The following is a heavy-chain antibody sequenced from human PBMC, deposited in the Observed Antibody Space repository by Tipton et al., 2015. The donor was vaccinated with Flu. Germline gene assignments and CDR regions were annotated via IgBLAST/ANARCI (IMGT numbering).Heavy chain of an antibody. V-gene: IGHV4-61*02. CDR2: IYTSGST. CDR3: ARIAAGDYYYYMDV. Sequence: LRLSCTVSGGSISSSSYYWGWIRQPPGKGLEWIGRIYTSGSTNYNPSLKSRVTMSVDTSKNQFSLKLSSVTAADTAVYYCARIAAGDYYYYMDVWGKGTTVTVSS. D-gene: IGHD2-15*01. CDR1: GGSISSSSYY. J-gene: IGHJ6*03.